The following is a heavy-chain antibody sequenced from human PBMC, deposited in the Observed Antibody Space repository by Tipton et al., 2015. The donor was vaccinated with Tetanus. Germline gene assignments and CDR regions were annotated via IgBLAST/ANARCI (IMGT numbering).Heavy chain of an antibody. Sequence: QLVQSGAEVKKPGASVKVSCKASGYTFTGYYMHWVRQAPGQGLEWMGWINPNSGGTNYAQKFQGWVTMTRDTSISTAYMELSRLRSDDTAVYYCARDPGIVGATGPYNWFDPWGQGTLVTVSS. D-gene: IGHD1-26*01. CDR1: GYTFTGYY. CDR3: ARDPGIVGATGPYNWFDP. CDR2: INPNSGGT. J-gene: IGHJ5*02. V-gene: IGHV1-2*04.